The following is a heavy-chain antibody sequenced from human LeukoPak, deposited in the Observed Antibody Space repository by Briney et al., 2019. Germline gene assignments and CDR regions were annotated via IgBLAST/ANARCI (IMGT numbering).Heavy chain of an antibody. V-gene: IGHV1-18*01. CDR3: ARDQVVYGSGWHYFDY. Sequence: ASVKVSCKASGYTFTSYGISWVRQAPGQGLEWMGWISAYNGNTNFAQKVQGRVTMTTDTSTSTAYMELRSLRSDDTAVYYCARDQVVYGSGWHYFDYWGQGTLVTVSS. J-gene: IGHJ4*02. D-gene: IGHD6-19*01. CDR1: GYTFTSYG. CDR2: ISAYNGNT.